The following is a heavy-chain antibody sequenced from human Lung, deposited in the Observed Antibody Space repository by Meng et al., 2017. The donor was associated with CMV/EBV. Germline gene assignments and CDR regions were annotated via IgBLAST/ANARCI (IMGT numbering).Heavy chain of an antibody. CDR1: GYPFTIYY. CDR2: INPSAGGT. Sequence: ASVMVSCKASGYPFTIYYMHWVRQAPGQGLEWMGIINPSAGGTSYAQKFRGRLTMTRDTSTSTVYMELSSLRSEDTAVYYCARDRGYANSWYEADYWGQGTLVTGSS. D-gene: IGHD6-13*01. CDR3: ARDRGYANSWYEADY. J-gene: IGHJ4*02. V-gene: IGHV1-46*01.